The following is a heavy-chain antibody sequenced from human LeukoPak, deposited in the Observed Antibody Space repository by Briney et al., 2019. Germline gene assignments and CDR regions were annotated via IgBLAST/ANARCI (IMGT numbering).Heavy chain of an antibody. V-gene: IGHV3-21*01. J-gene: IGHJ4*02. D-gene: IGHD6-13*01. CDR3: ARDSTAPKVAAGINFGY. CDR1: GFTFSSYS. Sequence: GGSLRLSCAASGFTFSSYSMNWVRQAPGKGLEWVSSISSSSSYIYYADSVKGRFTISRDNAKNSLYLQMNSLRAEDTAVYYCARDSTAPKVAAGINFGYWGQGTLVTVSS. CDR2: ISSSSSYI.